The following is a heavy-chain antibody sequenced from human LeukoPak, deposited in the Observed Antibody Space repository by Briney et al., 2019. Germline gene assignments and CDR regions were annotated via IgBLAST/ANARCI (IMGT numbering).Heavy chain of an antibody. V-gene: IGHV4-59*08. CDR1: GGSISSYY. Sequence: SETLSLTCTVSGGSISSYYWSWIRQPPGKGLEWIGYIYYSGSSNYNPSLKSRVTISVDTSKNQFSLKLSSVTAADTAVYYCARQDGFWSGFQFWGQGTLVTVSS. CDR2: IYYSGSS. CDR3: ARQDGFWSGFQF. J-gene: IGHJ4*02. D-gene: IGHD3-3*01.